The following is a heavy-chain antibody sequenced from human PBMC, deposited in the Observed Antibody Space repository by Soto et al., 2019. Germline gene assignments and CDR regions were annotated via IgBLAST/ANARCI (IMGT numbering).Heavy chain of an antibody. CDR3: ARERPDGSRLDP. Sequence: LETLSLTCTVSGDSIRSSSHYWAWNRQPPGKGKKRIGGFYYSGRPYYNPSLKSRVNMSVDTSKNQFSLKLSSVTAADTAVYYCARERPDGSRLDPWGQGTLGTVSS. V-gene: IGHV4-39*02. J-gene: IGHJ5*02. CDR2: FYYSGRP. CDR1: GDSIRSSSHY. D-gene: IGHD6-13*01.